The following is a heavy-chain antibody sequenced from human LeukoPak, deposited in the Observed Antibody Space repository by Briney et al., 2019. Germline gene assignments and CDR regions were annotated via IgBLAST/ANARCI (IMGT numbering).Heavy chain of an antibody. CDR3: ARGGISYYYDSSGYPFDY. J-gene: IGHJ4*02. CDR2: IIPIFGTA. D-gene: IGHD3-22*01. CDR1: VGTFSSYA. Sequence: SVKVSCKASVGTFSSYAISWVRQAPGQGLEWMGRIIPIFGTANYAQKFQGRVTITTDESTSTAYMQLSSLRYEDTAVYYCARGGISYYYDSSGYPFDYWGQGTLVTVSS. V-gene: IGHV1-69*05.